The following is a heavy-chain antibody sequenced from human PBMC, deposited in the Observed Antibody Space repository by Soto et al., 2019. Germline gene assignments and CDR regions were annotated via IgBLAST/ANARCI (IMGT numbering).Heavy chain of an antibody. CDR3: AWGYSGYDYTFDY. J-gene: IGHJ4*02. V-gene: IGHV1-69*13. D-gene: IGHD5-12*01. Sequence: GASVKVSCKASGGTFSSYAISWVRQAPGQGLEWMGGIIPIFGTANYAQKFQGRVTITADESTSTAYMELSSLRSEDTAVYYCAWGYSGYDYTFDYWGQGTLVTVSS. CDR2: IIPIFGTA. CDR1: GGTFSSYA.